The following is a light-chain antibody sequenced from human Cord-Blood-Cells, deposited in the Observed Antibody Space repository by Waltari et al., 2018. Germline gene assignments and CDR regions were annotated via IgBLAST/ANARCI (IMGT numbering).Light chain of an antibody. Sequence: EIVMTQSPATLSVSPGERATLSCRASQSVSSNLAWYQQKPGQAPRLLIYGASTRATGIPARFSGSGSGTEFTLTISSPQSEDFAVYYCQQYNNWPYWTFGQGTKVEIK. V-gene: IGKV3-15*01. J-gene: IGKJ1*01. CDR1: QSVSSN. CDR2: GAS. CDR3: QQYNNWPYWT.